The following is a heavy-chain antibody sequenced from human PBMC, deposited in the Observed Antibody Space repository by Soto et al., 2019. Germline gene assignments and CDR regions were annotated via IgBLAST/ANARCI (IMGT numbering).Heavy chain of an antibody. V-gene: IGHV3-11*06. D-gene: IGHD2-21*02. CDR3: ARSLTGDFGGVCFDP. Sequence: GGSLRLSCAASGFTFSDHYMSWIRQAPGKGLEWVSYIRTRGFTSYADSVKGRFTISRDNAKNSVYLQMNSLRAEDTAVYYCARSLTGDFGGVCFDPWGQGTLVTVSS. CDR2: IRTRGFT. J-gene: IGHJ5*02. CDR1: GFTFSDHY.